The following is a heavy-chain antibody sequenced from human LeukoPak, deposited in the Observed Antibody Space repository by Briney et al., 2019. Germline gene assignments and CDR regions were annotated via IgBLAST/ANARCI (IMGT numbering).Heavy chain of an antibody. CDR2: IKEDGSEK. CDR1: GFSFSSYW. Sequence: GGSLRLSCAASGFSFSSYWMSWVRQAPGKGLEWVANIKEDGSEKYYVDSLKSRFTISRDNAKSSLSLQLNSLRAEDTAVYYCARDQGWLQFDNWGQGTLVTVSS. J-gene: IGHJ4*02. V-gene: IGHV3-7*05. D-gene: IGHD5-12*01. CDR3: ARDQGWLQFDN.